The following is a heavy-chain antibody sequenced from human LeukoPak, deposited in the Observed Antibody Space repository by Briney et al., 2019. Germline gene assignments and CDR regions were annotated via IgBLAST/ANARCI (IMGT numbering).Heavy chain of an antibody. V-gene: IGHV3-23*01. D-gene: IGHD3-10*01. CDR2: ISGSGGST. CDR3: AKGDYGSGNYWYYYYYMDV. Sequence: PGGSLRLSCAASGFTFSSYAMTWVRQAPGKGLEWVSAISGSGGSTFYADSVKGRFTISRDNSKNTLYLQMNSLRAEDTAVYYCAKGDYGSGNYWYYYYYMDVWGKGTTVTVSS. CDR1: GFTFSSYA. J-gene: IGHJ6*03.